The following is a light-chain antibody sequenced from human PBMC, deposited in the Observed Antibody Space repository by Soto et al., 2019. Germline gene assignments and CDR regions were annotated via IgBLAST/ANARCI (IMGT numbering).Light chain of an antibody. CDR1: SSDVGGYNS. CDR3: SSYSSSSTVV. J-gene: IGLJ2*01. CDR2: EVR. V-gene: IGLV2-14*01. Sequence: QSALTQPASVSGSPGQSITISCTGTSSDVGGYNSVSWYQHHPGKAPKVMIYEVRNRPSGVSNRFSGSKSGNTASLTISGLQAEDEANYYCSSYSSSSTVVFGGGTKLTVL.